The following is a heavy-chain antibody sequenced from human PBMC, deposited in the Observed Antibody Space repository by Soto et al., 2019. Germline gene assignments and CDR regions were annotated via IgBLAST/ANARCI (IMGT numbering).Heavy chain of an antibody. CDR1: GFTFSSYA. Sequence: VGSLRLSCAASGFTFSSYAMSWVRQAPGKGLEWVSAISGSGGSTYYADSVKGRFTISRDNSKNTLYLQMNSLRAEDTAVYYCAKAKDSMIVVVISPNDYWGQRTLVTVSS. D-gene: IGHD3-22*01. CDR3: AKAKDSMIVVVISPNDY. V-gene: IGHV3-23*01. CDR2: ISGSGGST. J-gene: IGHJ4*02.